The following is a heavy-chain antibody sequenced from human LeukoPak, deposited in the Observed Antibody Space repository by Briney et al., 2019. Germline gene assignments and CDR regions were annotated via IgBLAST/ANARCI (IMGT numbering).Heavy chain of an antibody. D-gene: IGHD5-24*01. CDR2: IYYSGNT. Sequence: PSQTLSLTCTVSSGSISSDDYYWNWIRQHPGKGLEWIGYIYYSGNTYYNPSLKSRVTISVDTSKNQFSLKLRSVTAADTAVYYCARNGDIVGTRWYYFDYWGQGTLVTVSS. CDR3: ARNGDIVGTRWYYFDY. V-gene: IGHV4-31*03. J-gene: IGHJ4*02. CDR1: SGSISSDDYY.